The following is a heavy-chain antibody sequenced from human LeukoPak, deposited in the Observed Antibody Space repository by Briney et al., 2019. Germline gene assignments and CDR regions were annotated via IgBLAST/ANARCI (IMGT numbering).Heavy chain of an antibody. CDR1: GFTFNDYA. CDR3: AKSFEPSLTGHFDS. Sequence: PGGSLRLSCAASGFTFNDYAMHWVRQAPGKGLEWVSGISWISNNIGYADSVKGRFTISRDNAKNSLYLQMNSLRAEDMALYYCAKSFEPSLTGHFDSWGQGTLVTVSS. J-gene: IGHJ4*02. V-gene: IGHV3-9*03. D-gene: IGHD7-27*01. CDR2: ISWISNNI.